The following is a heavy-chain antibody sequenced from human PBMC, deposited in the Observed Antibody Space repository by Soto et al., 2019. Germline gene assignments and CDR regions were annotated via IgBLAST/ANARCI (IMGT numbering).Heavy chain of an antibody. Sequence: EVQLLESGGGLVQPGGSLRLSCAASGFTFSSYAMSWVRQAPGKGLEWVSAISGSGGSTYYADSVKGRFTISRDNSKNTLYLQMNSLRAGDKAVYYCASSGPMVRGVIRGYYYYGMDVWGQGTTVTVSS. J-gene: IGHJ6*02. CDR3: ASSGPMVRGVIRGYYYYGMDV. CDR2: ISGSGGST. CDR1: GFTFSSYA. V-gene: IGHV3-23*01. D-gene: IGHD3-10*01.